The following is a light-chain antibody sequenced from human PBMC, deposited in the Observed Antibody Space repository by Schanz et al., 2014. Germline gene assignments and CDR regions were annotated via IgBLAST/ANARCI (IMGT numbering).Light chain of an antibody. V-gene: IGLV2-14*01. Sequence: QSALTQPASVSGSPGQSITLSCTGTSSDVGGTNYVSWYQQHPGKVPKLMIYDVSNRPSGVSNRFSGSKSGNTASLTISGLQAEDEADYYCASASSDPFYWVFGGGTKLTVL. CDR1: SSDVGGTNY. CDR2: DVS. CDR3: ASASSDPFYWV. J-gene: IGLJ3*02.